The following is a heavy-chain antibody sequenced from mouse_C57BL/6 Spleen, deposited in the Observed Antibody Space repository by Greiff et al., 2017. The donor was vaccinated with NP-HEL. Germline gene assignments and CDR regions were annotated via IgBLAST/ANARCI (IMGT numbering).Heavy chain of an antibody. D-gene: IGHD1-1*01. CDR1: GYTFTSYW. J-gene: IGHJ1*03. CDR2: IYPGSGST. Sequence: QVQLQQPGAELVKPGASVKMSCKASGYTFTSYWITWVKQRPGQGLEWIGDIYPGSGSTNYNEKFKSKATLTVDTSSSTAYMQLSSLTSEDSAVYYCARYYGSSYGFHWYFDVWSTGTTVTVSS. V-gene: IGHV1-55*01. CDR3: ARYYGSSYGFHWYFDV.